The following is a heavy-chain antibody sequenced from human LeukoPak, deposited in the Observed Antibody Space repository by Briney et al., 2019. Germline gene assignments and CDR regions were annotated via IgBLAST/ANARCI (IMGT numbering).Heavy chain of an antibody. Sequence: PSETLSLTCTASGGSISNGDHYWSWIRQHPGKGLEWIGHIYYSGSTNYNPSLKSRVTISVDTSKNQFSLKLSSVTAADTAVYYCAVGTMVRDYYYYGMDVWGQGTTVTVSS. CDR2: IYYSGST. CDR1: GGSISNGDHY. D-gene: IGHD4-23*01. V-gene: IGHV4-61*08. CDR3: AVGTMVRDYYYYGMDV. J-gene: IGHJ6*02.